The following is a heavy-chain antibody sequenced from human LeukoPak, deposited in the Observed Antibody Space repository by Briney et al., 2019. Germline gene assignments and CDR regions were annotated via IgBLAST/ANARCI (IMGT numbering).Heavy chain of an antibody. Sequence: GASVKVSCKASGYTFTSYGISWVRQAPGQGLEWMGWINPNSGGTNYAQKFQGRVTMTRDTSISTAYMELSRLRSDDTAVYYCARVQWLVYAFDIWGQGTMVTVSS. D-gene: IGHD6-19*01. CDR3: ARVQWLVYAFDI. V-gene: IGHV1-2*02. CDR2: INPNSGGT. J-gene: IGHJ3*02. CDR1: GYTFTSYG.